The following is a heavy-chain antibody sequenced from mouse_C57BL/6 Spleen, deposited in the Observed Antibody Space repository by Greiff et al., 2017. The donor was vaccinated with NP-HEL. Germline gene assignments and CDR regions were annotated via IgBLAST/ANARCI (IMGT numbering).Heavy chain of an antibody. CDR2: IDPETGGT. CDR3: ARGGFYYSNPDY. J-gene: IGHJ2*01. D-gene: IGHD2-5*01. Sequence: QVQLQQSGAELVRPGASVTLSCKASGYTFTDYEMHWVKQTPVHGLEWIGAIDPETGGTAYNQKFKDKATLTADKSSSTAYMQLSSLTYEDSAVYYCARGGFYYSNPDYWGQGTTLTVSS. CDR1: GYTFTDYE. V-gene: IGHV1-15*01.